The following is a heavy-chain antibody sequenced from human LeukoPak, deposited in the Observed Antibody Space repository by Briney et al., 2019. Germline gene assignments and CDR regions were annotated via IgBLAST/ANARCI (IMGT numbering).Heavy chain of an antibody. CDR3: AKDRVDQTNY. D-gene: IGHD2-15*01. V-gene: IGHV3-30*02. Sequence: GGSLRLSCAASGFTFSSYNMIWVRQAPGKGLEWVAFIRYDGSNKYYADSVKGRFTISRDNSKNTLYLQMNSLRAEDTAVYYCAKDRVDQTNYWGQGTLVTVSS. CDR1: GFTFSSYN. CDR2: IRYDGSNK. J-gene: IGHJ4*02.